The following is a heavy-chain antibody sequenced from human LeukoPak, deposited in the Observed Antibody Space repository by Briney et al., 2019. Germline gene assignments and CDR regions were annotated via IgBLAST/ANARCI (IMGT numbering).Heavy chain of an antibody. V-gene: IGHV1-69*13. J-gene: IGHJ4*02. D-gene: IGHD5-24*01. CDR3: ARDPRDAYNYGEKFDY. CDR2: IIPIFGTA. Sequence: GASVKVSCKASGGTFSSYAISWVRQAPGQGLEWMGGIIPIFGTANYAQKFQGRVTITADESTSTAYMELSSLRSEDTAVYYCARDPRDAYNYGEKFDYWGQGTLVTVSS. CDR1: GGTFSSYA.